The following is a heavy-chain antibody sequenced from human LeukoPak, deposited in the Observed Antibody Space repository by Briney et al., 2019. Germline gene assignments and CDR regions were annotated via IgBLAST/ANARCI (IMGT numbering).Heavy chain of an antibody. Sequence: GGSLRLSCAASGFTFSGSAMHWVRQASGKGLEWVGRIRSKANSYATAYAASVKGRFTISRDDSKNTAYLQMNSLKTEDTAVYYCKGYYYDSSGTALDYWGQGTLVTVSS. J-gene: IGHJ4*02. CDR2: IRSKANSYAT. CDR1: GFTFSGSA. V-gene: IGHV3-73*01. D-gene: IGHD3-22*01. CDR3: KGYYYDSSGTALDY.